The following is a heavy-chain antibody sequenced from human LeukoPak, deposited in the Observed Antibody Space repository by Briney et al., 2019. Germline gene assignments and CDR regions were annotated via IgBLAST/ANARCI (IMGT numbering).Heavy chain of an antibody. CDR2: IIPIFGTA. J-gene: IGHJ4*02. CDR3: ARDRLPHSSSWYVYFDY. Sequence: SVKVSCKASGGTFSSYAISWVRQAPGQGLEWMGGIIPIFGTANYAQKFQGRVTITTDESTSTAYMELSSLRSEDTAVYYCARDRLPHSSSWYVYFDYWGQGTLVTVSS. V-gene: IGHV1-69*05. D-gene: IGHD6-13*01. CDR1: GGTFSSYA.